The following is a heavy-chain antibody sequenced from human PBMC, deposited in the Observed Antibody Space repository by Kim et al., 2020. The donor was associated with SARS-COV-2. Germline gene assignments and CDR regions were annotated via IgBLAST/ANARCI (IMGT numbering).Heavy chain of an antibody. D-gene: IGHD4-17*01. CDR2: INSDGSST. J-gene: IGHJ2*01. CDR1: GFTFSSYW. V-gene: IGHV3-74*01. CDR3: ARAAGYGDYYENYWYFDL. Sequence: GGSLRLSCAASGFTFSSYWMHWVRQAPGKGLVWVSRINSDGSSTSYADSVKGRFTISRDNAKNTLYPQMNSLRAEDTAVYYCARAAGYGDYYENYWYFDLWGRGTLVTVSS.